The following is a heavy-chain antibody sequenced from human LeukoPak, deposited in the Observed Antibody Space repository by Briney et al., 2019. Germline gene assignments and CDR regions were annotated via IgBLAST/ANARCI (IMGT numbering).Heavy chain of an antibody. Sequence: PSETLSFTCTVSGDSISSGTYYWNWIRQPAGKGLEWIGRIYTSASTNYNPSLKSRVTISVDTSKNQFSLKLSSVTAADTAVYYCATLGESAFDIWGQGTMVTVSS. CDR1: GDSISSGTYY. V-gene: IGHV4-61*02. J-gene: IGHJ3*02. CDR3: ATLGESAFDI. CDR2: IYTSAST. D-gene: IGHD3-10*01.